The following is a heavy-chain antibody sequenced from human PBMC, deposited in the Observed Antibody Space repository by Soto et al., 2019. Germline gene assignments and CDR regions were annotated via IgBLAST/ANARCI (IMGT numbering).Heavy chain of an antibody. D-gene: IGHD3-3*01. V-gene: IGHV4-39*07. CDR2: IYNGGST. Sequence: PSETLSLTCTVSGGSISSSSYYWGWIRQPPGKGLEWIGYIYNGGSTYYRPSLESRMHMSLDATRNHYSLRLTSVTAADTAVYFCARAPVGLDTISYFDYWGQGKLVTVS. CDR3: ARAPVGLDTISYFDY. J-gene: IGHJ4*02. CDR1: GGSISSSSYY.